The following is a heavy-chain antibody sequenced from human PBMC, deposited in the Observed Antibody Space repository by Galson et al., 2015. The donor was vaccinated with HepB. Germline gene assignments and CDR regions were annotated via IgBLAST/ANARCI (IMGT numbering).Heavy chain of an antibody. Sequence: LRLSCAASGFTFSSFGMHWVRQVPGRGLEWLAVISHDGRKKYHAESVKGRFSISRDNSKNMLYMQMNSLRAEDTAIYYCARDREWFAGPIPYYFDYWGQGSLVTVSS. CDR1: GFTFSSFG. CDR3: ARDREWFAGPIPYYFDY. CDR2: ISHDGRKK. V-gene: IGHV3-30*03. D-gene: IGHD3-10*01. J-gene: IGHJ4*02.